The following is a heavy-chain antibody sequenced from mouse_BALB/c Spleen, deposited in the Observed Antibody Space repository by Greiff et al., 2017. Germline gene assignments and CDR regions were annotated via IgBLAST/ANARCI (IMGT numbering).Heavy chain of an antibody. CDR3: AREGDYGGFMDY. CDR1: GYSITSGYY. D-gene: IGHD2-4*01. CDR2: ISYDGSN. J-gene: IGHJ4*01. V-gene: IGHV3-6*02. Sequence: DVKLQESGPGLVKPSQSLSLTCSVTGYSITSGYYWNWIRQFPGNKLEWMGYISYDGSNNYNPSLKNRISITRDTSKNQFFLKLNSVTTEDTATYDCAREGDYGGFMDYWGQGTSVTVSS.